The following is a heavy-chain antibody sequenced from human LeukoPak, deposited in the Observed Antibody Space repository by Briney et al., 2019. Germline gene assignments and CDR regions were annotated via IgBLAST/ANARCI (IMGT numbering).Heavy chain of an antibody. CDR3: ARDQGSGYSGLLDY. CDR2: IIPIFGTA. D-gene: IGHD5-12*01. Sequence: ASVKVSCKASGGTFSSYAISWVRQAPGQGLEWMGGIIPIFGTANYAQKFQGRVTITADESTSTAYMELSSLRSEDTAVYYCARDQGSGYSGLLDYWGQGTLVTVPS. J-gene: IGHJ4*02. CDR1: GGTFSSYA. V-gene: IGHV1-69*13.